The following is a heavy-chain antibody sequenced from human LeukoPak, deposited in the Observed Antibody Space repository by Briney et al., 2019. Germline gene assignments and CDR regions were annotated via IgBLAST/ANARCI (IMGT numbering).Heavy chain of an antibody. Sequence: ASETLSLTCTVSGGSISSGGYYWSWIRQPPGKGLEWIGYIYHSGSTYYNPSLKSRVTISVDRSKNQFSLKLSSVTAADTAVYYCARTSYYDILTGFSHFDYWGQGTLVTVSS. D-gene: IGHD3-9*01. V-gene: IGHV4-30-2*01. J-gene: IGHJ4*02. CDR1: GGSISSGGYY. CDR3: ARTSYYDILTGFSHFDY. CDR2: IYHSGST.